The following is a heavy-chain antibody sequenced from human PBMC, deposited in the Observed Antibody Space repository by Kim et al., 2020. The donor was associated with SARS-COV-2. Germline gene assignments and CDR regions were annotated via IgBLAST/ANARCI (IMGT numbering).Heavy chain of an antibody. CDR2: INSEGSTT. Sequence: GGSLRLSCAASGFTFSSHWMYWVRPVPGKGLVRVSGINSEGSTTTYADSVKGRCTISRDNAKNTLYLQLNSLRAEDTAMYYCARGALTTPRSAFDIWGQGTMVTVSS. J-gene: IGHJ3*02. V-gene: IGHV3-74*01. CDR1: GFTFSSHW. D-gene: IGHD2-15*01. CDR3: ARGALTTPRSAFDI.